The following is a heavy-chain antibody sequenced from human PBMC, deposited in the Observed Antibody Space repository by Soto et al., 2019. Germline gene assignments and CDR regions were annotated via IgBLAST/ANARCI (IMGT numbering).Heavy chain of an antibody. D-gene: IGHD2-15*01. Sequence: EVQLVESGGGLVQPGGSLRLSCAASGFTFSSYEMNWVRQAPGKGLEWVSYISSSGSTIYYADSVKGRFTISRDNAKNSLYLQMNSLRAEDTAVYYCARASGYCSGGSCYGYYYYGMDVWGQGTTVIVSS. CDR3: ARASGYCSGGSCYGYYYYGMDV. CDR1: GFTFSSYE. V-gene: IGHV3-48*03. J-gene: IGHJ6*02. CDR2: ISSSGSTI.